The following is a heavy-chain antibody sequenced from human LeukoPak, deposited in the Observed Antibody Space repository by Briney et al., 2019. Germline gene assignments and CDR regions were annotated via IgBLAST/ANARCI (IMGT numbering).Heavy chain of an antibody. CDR3: ARFAYCGGHCWYYFDY. CDR1: SDSISGYY. CDR2: IYSSGST. V-gene: IGHV4-59*01. D-gene: IGHD2-21*02. J-gene: IGHJ4*02. Sequence: PSETLSLTCTVSSDSISGYYWSWLRQPPGKGLEWLGYIYSSGSTNYNPSLSSRVTISVDTSKNQFSLKLSSVTAADTAVYYCARFAYCGGHCWYYFDYWGQGTLVTVS.